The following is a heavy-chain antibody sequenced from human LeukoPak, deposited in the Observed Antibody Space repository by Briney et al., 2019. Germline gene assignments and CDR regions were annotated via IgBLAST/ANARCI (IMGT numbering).Heavy chain of an antibody. V-gene: IGHV3-7*01. Sequence: QPGGSLRLSCAASGFTFSSYWMSWVRQAPGKGLEGVANIKQDGSEKYYVDSVKGRLTISRDNAKNSLYLQMNSLRAEDTAVYYCARTLYYYDSSGYGGIGYWGQGTLVTVSS. D-gene: IGHD3-22*01. CDR1: GFTFSSYW. CDR3: ARTLYYYDSSGYGGIGY. CDR2: IKQDGSEK. J-gene: IGHJ4*02.